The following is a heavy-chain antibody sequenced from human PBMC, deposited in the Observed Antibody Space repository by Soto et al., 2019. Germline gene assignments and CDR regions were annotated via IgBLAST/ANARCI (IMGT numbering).Heavy chain of an antibody. CDR1: GGTFGIYA. CDR2: IIAFSDIV. CDR3: ARSLYSSSWYHSGNSYYYYGMDV. J-gene: IGHJ6*02. V-gene: IGHV1-69*12. D-gene: IGHD6-13*01. Sequence: QVQLVQSGAEVKKPGSSVKVSCKASGGTFGIYAITWVRQAPGQGLEWLGGIIAFSDIVNYTQKLQGRVTITADESTNTAYIDLSSLRSEDTAGYYCARSLYSSSWYHSGNSYYYYGMDVWGQGTTVTVSS.